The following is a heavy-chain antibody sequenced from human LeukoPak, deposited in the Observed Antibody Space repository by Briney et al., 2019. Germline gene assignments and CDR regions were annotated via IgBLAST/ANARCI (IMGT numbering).Heavy chain of an antibody. CDR3: ARADRLDGGPFLIGP. J-gene: IGHJ5*02. V-gene: IGHV1-2*02. D-gene: IGHD2-21*01. Sequence: ASVKVSCKTSGYSFTDYYMHWVRQAPGQGLEWMGWINPNSGGTSSAQKFQGRVTMTRDTSITTVYMEVSWLTSDDTAIYYCARADRLDGGPFLIGPWGQGTLVTVSS. CDR1: GYSFTDYY. CDR2: INPNSGGT.